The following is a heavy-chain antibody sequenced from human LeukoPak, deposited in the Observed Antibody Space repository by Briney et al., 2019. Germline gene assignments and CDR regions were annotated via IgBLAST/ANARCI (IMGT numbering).Heavy chain of an antibody. J-gene: IGHJ3*02. V-gene: IGHV4-59*01. Sequence: SETLSLTCTVSGGSISSYYGSWIRQPPGKGGEWLGYIHYSGSNNYNPSLKSRVTISLDTSKNQFSLKLSSVTAADTAMYYCARDSPYSSGWHDAFDIWGQGTMVTVSS. CDR2: IHYSGSN. D-gene: IGHD6-19*01. CDR3: ARDSPYSSGWHDAFDI. CDR1: GGSISSYY.